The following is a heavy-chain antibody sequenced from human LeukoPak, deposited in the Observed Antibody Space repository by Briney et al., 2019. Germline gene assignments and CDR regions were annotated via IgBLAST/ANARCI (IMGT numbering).Heavy chain of an antibody. CDR3: ARWTTTYLDY. V-gene: IGHV1-46*01. CDR1: GYTFTGYY. D-gene: IGHD4-11*01. J-gene: IGHJ4*02. CDR2: INPSGGST. Sequence: GASVKASCKASGYTFTGYYMHWVRQAPGQGLEWMGIINPSGGSTNFAQKFQGRVTMTTDTSTITVYMELSSLRSEDTAVYYCARWTTTYLDYWGQGTLVTVSS.